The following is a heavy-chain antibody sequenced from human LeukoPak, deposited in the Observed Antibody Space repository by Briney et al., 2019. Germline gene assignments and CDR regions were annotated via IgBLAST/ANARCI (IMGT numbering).Heavy chain of an antibody. J-gene: IGHJ4*02. V-gene: IGHV3-21*01. CDR1: GFTFSSYA. D-gene: IGHD3-9*01. CDR2: ISSSSSYI. Sequence: PGGSLRLSCAASGFTFSSYAMSWVRQAPGKGLEWVSSISSSSSYIYYADSVKGRFTISRDNAKNSLYLQMNSLRAEDTAVYYCANYDILTGHDYWGQGTLVTVSS. CDR3: ANYDILTGHDY.